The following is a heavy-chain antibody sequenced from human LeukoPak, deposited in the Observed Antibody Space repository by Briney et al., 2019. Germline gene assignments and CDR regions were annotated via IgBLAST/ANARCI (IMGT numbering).Heavy chain of an antibody. CDR3: ARAPPRWELLERGGAWGEYYFDY. D-gene: IGHD1-26*01. CDR2: ISGSGGST. J-gene: IGHJ4*02. Sequence: PGGSLRLSCAASGFTFSSYGMSWVRQAPGKGLEWVSAISGSGGSTYYADSVKGRFTISRDNSKNTLYLQMNSLRAEDTAVYYCARAPPRWELLERGGAWGEYYFDYWGQGTLVTVSS. CDR1: GFTFSSYG. V-gene: IGHV3-23*01.